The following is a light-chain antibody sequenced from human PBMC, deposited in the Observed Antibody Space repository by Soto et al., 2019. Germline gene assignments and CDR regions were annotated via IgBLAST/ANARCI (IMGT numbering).Light chain of an antibody. CDR3: QQYNNWPPWT. J-gene: IGKJ1*01. CDR2: GAS. V-gene: IGKV3-15*01. Sequence: EIVLTQSPGTLSLSPGERATLSCRASPSVSGSNLAWYQQKPGQAPRLLIYGASTRATGIPARFSGSGSGTEFTLTISSLQSEDFAVYYCQQYNNWPPWTFGQGTKVDIK. CDR1: PSVSGSN.